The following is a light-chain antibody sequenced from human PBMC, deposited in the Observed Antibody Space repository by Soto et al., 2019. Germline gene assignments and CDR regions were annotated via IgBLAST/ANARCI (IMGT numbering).Light chain of an antibody. V-gene: IGKV3-11*01. CDR1: QSVNVH. CDR2: DAS. J-gene: IGKJ4*01. Sequence: VLTQSPATLSLSPGERATLSCRASQSVNVHLAWYQQRPGQAPRLLIYDASNRAAGIPARFSGSGSGTDFTLTISSLEPEDFAVYYCQQRQNWPPLTFGGGSVLEMK. CDR3: QQRQNWPPLT.